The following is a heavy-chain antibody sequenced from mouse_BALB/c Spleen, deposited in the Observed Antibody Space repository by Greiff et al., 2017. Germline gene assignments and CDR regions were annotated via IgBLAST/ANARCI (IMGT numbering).Heavy chain of an antibody. Sequence: EVQRVESGPGLVKPSQSLSLTCTVTGYSITSDYAWNWIRQFPGNKLEWMGYISYSGSTSYNPSLKSRISITRDTSKNQFFLQLNSVTTEDTATYYCASELWLRRGGFSYWGQGTLVTVSA. J-gene: IGHJ3*01. D-gene: IGHD2-2*01. CDR2: ISYSGST. V-gene: IGHV3-2*02. CDR3: ASELWLRRGGFSY. CDR1: GYSITSDYA.